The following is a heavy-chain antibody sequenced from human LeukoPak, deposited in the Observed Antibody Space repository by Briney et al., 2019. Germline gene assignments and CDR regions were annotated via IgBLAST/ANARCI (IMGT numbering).Heavy chain of an antibody. CDR3: ARRIAVGDGFDY. D-gene: IGHD6-19*01. Sequence: ASVKVSCKASGYTFSSSYITWVRQAPGQGLEWMGWISTYNGDTSYAQKFQSRVTMTTDTSTSTGYMELRSLRSDDTAVYYCARRIAVGDGFDYWGQGTLVTVSP. J-gene: IGHJ4*02. V-gene: IGHV1-18*04. CDR1: GYTFSSSY. CDR2: ISTYNGDT.